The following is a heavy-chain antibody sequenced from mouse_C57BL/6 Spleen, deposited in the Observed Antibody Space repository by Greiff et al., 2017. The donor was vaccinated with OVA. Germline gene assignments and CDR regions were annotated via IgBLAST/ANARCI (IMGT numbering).Heavy chain of an antibody. CDR1: GYSFTGYY. Sequence: VQLQQSGPELVKPGASVKISCKASGYSFTGYYMNWVKQSPEKSLEWIGEINPSTGGTTYNQKFKAKATLTVDKSSSTAYMQLKSLTSEDSAVYYCARWGDSSGPFAYWGQGTLVTVSA. CDR3: ARWGDSSGPFAY. D-gene: IGHD3-2*02. CDR2: INPSTGGT. J-gene: IGHJ3*01. V-gene: IGHV1-42*01.